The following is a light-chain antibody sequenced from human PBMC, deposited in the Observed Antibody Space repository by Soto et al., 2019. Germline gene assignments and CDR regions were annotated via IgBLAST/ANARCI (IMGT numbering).Light chain of an antibody. Sequence: AIQMTQSPSSLSASVGDRVTITCRASQGIRNDLGWYQQKPGKAPKLLIYAASSLQSGVPSRFSGSGSGTDFDLTISSLQPEDFAAYYCLQDYNFPYTFGQGTKLEIK. CDR3: LQDYNFPYT. CDR1: QGIRND. J-gene: IGKJ2*01. CDR2: AAS. V-gene: IGKV1-6*01.